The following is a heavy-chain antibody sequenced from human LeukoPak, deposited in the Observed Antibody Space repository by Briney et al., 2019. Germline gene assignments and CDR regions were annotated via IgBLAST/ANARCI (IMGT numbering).Heavy chain of an antibody. CDR1: GFSFSTTW. J-gene: IGHJ6*03. V-gene: IGHV3-74*01. Sequence: GGSLRLSCAASGFSFSTTWMHWVRQAPGEGLVWVSRIDSDGSSTIYADSVKGRFTISRDNTKNSLYLQMNSLRVEDTAVYYCARDNHYHIDVWGKGTTVTISS. CDR3: ARDNHYHIDV. CDR2: IDSDGSST.